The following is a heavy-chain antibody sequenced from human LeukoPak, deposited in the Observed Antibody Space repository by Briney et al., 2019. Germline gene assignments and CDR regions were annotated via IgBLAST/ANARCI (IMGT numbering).Heavy chain of an antibody. CDR2: IVGSGRNT. Sequence: GGSLRLSCAASGITFSIYTMSWVRQAPGKGLEWVSAIVGSGRNTYYADSVKGRFTISRDNSKNTLYLQMNSLRAEDTAVYHCAKEGGDDGVDWWGQGTLVTVSS. J-gene: IGHJ4*02. CDR3: AKEGGDDGVDW. V-gene: IGHV3-23*01. CDR1: GITFSIYT. D-gene: IGHD5-12*01.